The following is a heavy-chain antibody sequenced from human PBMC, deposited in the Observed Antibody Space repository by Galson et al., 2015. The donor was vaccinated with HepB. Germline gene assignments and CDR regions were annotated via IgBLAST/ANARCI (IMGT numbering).Heavy chain of an antibody. Sequence: CKASGYTFTSYAMHWVRQAPGQRLEWMGWINAGNGNTKYSQKFQGRVTITRDTSASTAYMELSSLRSEDTAVYYCARDLGDDILTGYYIGWFDPWGQGTLVTVSS. J-gene: IGHJ5*02. D-gene: IGHD3-9*01. CDR2: INAGNGNT. CDR3: ARDLGDDILTGYYIGWFDP. CDR1: GYTFTSYA. V-gene: IGHV1-3*01.